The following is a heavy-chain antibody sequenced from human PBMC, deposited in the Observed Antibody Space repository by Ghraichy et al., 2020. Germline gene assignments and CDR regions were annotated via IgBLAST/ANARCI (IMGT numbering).Heavy chain of an antibody. V-gene: IGHV3-9*01. CDR2: ITWNSGSI. Sequence: GGSLRLSCAASGFTFDDYGMNWVRQAPGKGLEWVSGITWNSGSIGYADSVKGRFIISRDNSKNSLYLQMNSLRVEDTALYYCAKASAAAGRGSYYFDYWGQGTLVTVSS. D-gene: IGHD6-13*01. J-gene: IGHJ4*02. CDR3: AKASAAAGRGSYYFDY. CDR1: GFTFDDYG.